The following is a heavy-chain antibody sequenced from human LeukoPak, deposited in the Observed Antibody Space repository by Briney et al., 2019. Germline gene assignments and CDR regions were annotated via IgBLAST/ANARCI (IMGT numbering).Heavy chain of an antibody. CDR2: IKQDGSEK. Sequence: GGSLRLSCAASGFTFSSYWMSWVRQAPGKGLEWVANIKQDGSEKYYVDSVKGRFTISRDNAKNSLYLQMNSLRAEDTAVYYCARDIAARPDPRYYYYYYMDVWGKGTTVTVSS. CDR1: GFTFSSYW. CDR3: ARDIAARPDPRYYYYYYMDV. J-gene: IGHJ6*03. V-gene: IGHV3-7*01. D-gene: IGHD6-6*01.